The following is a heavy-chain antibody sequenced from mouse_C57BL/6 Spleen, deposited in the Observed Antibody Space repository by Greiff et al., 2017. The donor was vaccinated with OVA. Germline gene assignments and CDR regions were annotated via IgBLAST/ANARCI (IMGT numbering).Heavy chain of an antibody. Sequence: QVTLKECGPGILQSSQTLSLTCSFSGFSLSTSGMGVSWIRQPSGKGLEWLAHISWDDDKRYNPSLKSRLTISKDNSRNQVFLKITSVDTADTATDYCARRALYDYAAGYWYFDVWGTGTTVTVSS. V-gene: IGHV8-12*01. CDR2: ISWDDDK. D-gene: IGHD2-4*01. CDR3: ARRALYDYAAGYWYFDV. J-gene: IGHJ1*03. CDR1: GFSLSTSGMG.